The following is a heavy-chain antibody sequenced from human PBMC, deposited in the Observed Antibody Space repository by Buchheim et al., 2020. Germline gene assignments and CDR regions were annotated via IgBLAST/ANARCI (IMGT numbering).Heavy chain of an antibody. CDR3: TREGRGTHDYYGVHV. Sequence: EVQLVESGGGLVQPGGSLRLSCAASGFTFSAYDMHWVRQATGKGLEWVSAIGIAGATYYSGSVKGRFTISRENAKNSLYLQMYNLGAGDSAVYYCTREGRGTHDYYGVHVWGQGTT. D-gene: IGHD5-12*01. J-gene: IGHJ6*02. CDR2: IGIAGAT. V-gene: IGHV3-13*04. CDR1: GFTFSAYD.